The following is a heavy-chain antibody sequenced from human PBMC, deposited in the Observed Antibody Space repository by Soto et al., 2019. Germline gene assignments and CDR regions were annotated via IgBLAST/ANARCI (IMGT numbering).Heavy chain of an antibody. CDR1: GFTFSSYG. V-gene: IGHV3-30*18. CDR3: AKLRYGSGSYYNVRVDGGV. Sequence: QVQLVESGGGVVQPGRSLRLSCAASGFTFSSYGMHWVRQAPGKGLEWVAVISYDGSNKYYADSVKGRFTISRDNSKNSVYLQMNSLRAEDTAVYYCAKLRYGSGSYYNVRVDGGVWGQGTTVTVSS. J-gene: IGHJ6*02. D-gene: IGHD3-10*01. CDR2: ISYDGSNK.